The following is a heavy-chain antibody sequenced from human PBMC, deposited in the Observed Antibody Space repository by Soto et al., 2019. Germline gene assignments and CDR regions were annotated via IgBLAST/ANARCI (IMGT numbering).Heavy chain of an antibody. D-gene: IGHD3-3*01. CDR3: ARWNTITIFGVVTQAGMDV. CDR2: INSDGSST. CDR1: GFTFSSYW. J-gene: IGHJ6*02. V-gene: IGHV3-74*01. Sequence: VGSLRLSCAASGFTFSSYWMHWVRQAPGKGLVWVSRINSDGSSTSYADSVKGRFTISRDNAKNTLYLQMNSLRAEDTAVYYCARWNTITIFGVVTQAGMDVWGQGTTVTVSS.